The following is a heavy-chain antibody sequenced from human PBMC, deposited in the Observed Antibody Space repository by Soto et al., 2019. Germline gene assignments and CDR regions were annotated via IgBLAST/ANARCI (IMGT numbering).Heavy chain of an antibody. CDR1: GVTFGTTD. V-gene: IGHV3-23*01. J-gene: IGHJ5*02. CDR3: AKTGEQWLVHWFDP. Sequence: GGSLRLSCAASGVTFGTTDMSWVRQAPGKGLEWVSAISGSGGSTYYADSVKGRFTISRDNSKNTLYLQMNSLRAEDTAVYYCAKTGEQWLVHWFDPWGQGTLVTVSS. D-gene: IGHD6-19*01. CDR2: ISGSGGST.